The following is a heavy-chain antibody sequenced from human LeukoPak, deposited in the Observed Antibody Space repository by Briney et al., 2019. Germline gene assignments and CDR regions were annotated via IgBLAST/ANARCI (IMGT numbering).Heavy chain of an antibody. CDR2: IYPGDSDT. J-gene: IGHJ4*01. CDR1: GYSFTSYC. Sequence: KPGESLKISCKGSGYSFTSYCTAWVRQMPGKGLEWMGIIYPGDSDTRHSPSFQGQVTISADKSITTAYLQWSSLKASDTAMYYCARAIDISVVYGAYFDYWAKEPWSPSPQ. CDR3: ARAIDISVVYGAYFDY. V-gene: IGHV5-51*01. D-gene: IGHD4/OR15-4a*01.